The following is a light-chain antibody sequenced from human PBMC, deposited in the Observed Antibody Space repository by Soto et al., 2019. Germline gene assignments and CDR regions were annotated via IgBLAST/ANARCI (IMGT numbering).Light chain of an antibody. Sequence: DIQMTQSPSSLSASVGDRVSITCRASQSIGTFLNWYQQKPGEAPNLLIHTSFTLYSGVPSRFSGTGSGTDFTLTISSLQPEDFETYFCQQAFSDEWTFGQGTKVDNK. CDR3: QQAFSDEWT. CDR1: QSIGTF. CDR2: TSF. J-gene: IGKJ1*01. V-gene: IGKV1-39*01.